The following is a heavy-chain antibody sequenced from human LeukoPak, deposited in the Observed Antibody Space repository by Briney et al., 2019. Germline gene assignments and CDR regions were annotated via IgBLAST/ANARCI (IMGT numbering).Heavy chain of an antibody. D-gene: IGHD1-26*01. J-gene: IGHJ4*02. CDR1: GGPISSSSYF. CDR2: IYYSGST. CDR3: ARQSYSPYIVGGTNDFDY. Sequence: SETLSLTCTVSGGPISSSSYFWDWIRQPPGKGLEWIGSIYYSGSTYYNPSLKSRVTISVDTSKNQFSLRLRSVTAADTAVYYCARQSYSPYIVGGTNDFDYWGQGTLVTVSS. V-gene: IGHV4-39*01.